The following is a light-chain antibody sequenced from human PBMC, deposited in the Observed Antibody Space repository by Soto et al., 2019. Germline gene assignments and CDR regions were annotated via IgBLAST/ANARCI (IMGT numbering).Light chain of an antibody. V-gene: IGLV6-57*02. CDR3: KSYNGANWV. CDR2: EDH. CDR1: SGSIASNY. Sequence: NFMLTQPHSVSESPGKTVTISCAGSSGSIASNYVQWYQQRPGSAPPTVIYEDHQRPPWVPDRFSGSIDSSSNTASLTISGLKTEDEADYCCKSYNGANWVFGGGTKLTGL. J-gene: IGLJ3*02.